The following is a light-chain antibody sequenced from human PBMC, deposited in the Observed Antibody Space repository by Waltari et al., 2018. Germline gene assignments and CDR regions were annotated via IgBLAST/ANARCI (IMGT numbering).Light chain of an antibody. CDR1: QGISSY. CDR2: AAF. CDR3: QQFNTYPLT. J-gene: IGKJ5*01. Sequence: IQLTQPPSSLSASVGDRVTITCRASQGISSYLAWYQQKPGKAPNLLIYAAFTLQSGVPSRFSGSGSGTDFTLTISSLQPEDFATYYCQQFNTYPLTFGQGTRLEIK. V-gene: IGKV1-9*01.